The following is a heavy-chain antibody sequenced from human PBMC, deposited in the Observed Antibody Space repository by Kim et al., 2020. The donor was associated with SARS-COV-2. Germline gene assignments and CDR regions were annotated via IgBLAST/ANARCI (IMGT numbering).Heavy chain of an antibody. CDR2: INAANGNT. CDR3: ARDRQHDYGSGSYFDL. CDR1: GYTLTSHA. Sequence: VSVKVSCKASGYTLTSHAMQWVRQAPGQRLEWMGWINAANGNTKYSQKFQGRVTITSDTSASTAYMELSSLRSEDTAIYYCARDRQHDYGSGSYFDLWG. V-gene: IGHV1-3*01. D-gene: IGHD3-10*01. J-gene: IGHJ3*01.